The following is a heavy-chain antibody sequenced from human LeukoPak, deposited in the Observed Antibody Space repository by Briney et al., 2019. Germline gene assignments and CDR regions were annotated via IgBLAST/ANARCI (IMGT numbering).Heavy chain of an antibody. CDR1: GGSISSYY. J-gene: IGHJ6*03. CDR2: INHSGST. V-gene: IGHV4-34*01. CDR3: ARGRVLPKSRIMITLVARGGPGPTYYMDV. D-gene: IGHD3-16*01. Sequence: NPSETLSLTCTVSGGSISSYYWSWIRQPPGKGLEWIGEINHSGSTNYNPSLKSRVTISVDTSKNQFSLKLSSVTAADTAVYYCARGRVLPKSRIMITLVARGGPGPTYYMDVWGKGTTVTVSS.